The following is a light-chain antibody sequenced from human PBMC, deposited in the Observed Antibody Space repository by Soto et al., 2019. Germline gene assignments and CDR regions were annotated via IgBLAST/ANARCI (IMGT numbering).Light chain of an antibody. CDR1: SSNIGSNA. CDR3: AAWGDSPNTWV. V-gene: IGLV1-44*01. J-gene: IGLJ3*02. CDR2: SDD. Sequence: QSVLTQPPSASGTPGQRVTISCSGSSSNIGSNAVSWYQHFPGTAPKVLIYSDDQRPSGVPDRFSGSKSGTSASLAISGLRAEDEADYFCAAWGDSPNTWVFGGGTKLTVL.